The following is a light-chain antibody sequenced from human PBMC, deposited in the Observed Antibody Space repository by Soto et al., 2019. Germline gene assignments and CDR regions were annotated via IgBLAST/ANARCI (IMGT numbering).Light chain of an antibody. CDR3: QQRSNWAT. V-gene: IGKV3-11*01. J-gene: IGKJ3*01. Sequence: EIVLAQSPATLCLSPGERAIFSSRASQSVSRNLAWYQQKPGQAPRLLIYDASNRATGIPARFSGSGSVTDFTLTISSLQPEDFAVYYCQQRSNWATFGPGTKVDIK. CDR1: QSVSRN. CDR2: DAS.